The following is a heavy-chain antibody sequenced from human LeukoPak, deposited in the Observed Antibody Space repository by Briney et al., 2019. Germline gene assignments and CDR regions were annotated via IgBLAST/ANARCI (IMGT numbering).Heavy chain of an antibody. Sequence: ASVKVSCKASGYTFTSYYMHWVRQAPGQGLEWMGIINPSGGSTSYTQKFQGRVTMTRDTSATTVYMELRSLRSDDTAVYYCARDRRGGRYYYYGMDVWGQGTTVTVSS. D-gene: IGHD3-10*01. CDR2: INPSGGST. CDR3: ARDRRGGRYYYYGMDV. V-gene: IGHV1-46*01. J-gene: IGHJ6*02. CDR1: GYTFTSYY.